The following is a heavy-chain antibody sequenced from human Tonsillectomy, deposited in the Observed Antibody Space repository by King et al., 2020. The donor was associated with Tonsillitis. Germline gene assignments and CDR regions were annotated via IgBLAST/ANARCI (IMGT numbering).Heavy chain of an antibody. CDR1: GFTFSSYA. D-gene: IGHD6-19*01. Sequence: VQLVESGGGLVQPGGSLRLSCAASGFTFSSYAMNWVRQAPGKGLEWVSSISGSGGSTYYVDSVKGRLSISRDNSKNMLFLQVSRLIADDTAVDYCAKASRLAQGYDPFDIWGQGTVVTVSS. V-gene: IGHV3-23*04. CDR2: ISGSGGST. J-gene: IGHJ3*02. CDR3: AKASRLAQGYDPFDI.